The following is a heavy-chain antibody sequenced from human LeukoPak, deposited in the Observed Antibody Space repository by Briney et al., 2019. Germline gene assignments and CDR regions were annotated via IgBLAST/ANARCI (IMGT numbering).Heavy chain of an antibody. V-gene: IGHV1-46*01. CDR1: GYTFTSYY. J-gene: IGHJ6*03. CDR2: INPSGGST. CDR3: ARVENSSSWYWLAWDYYYYMDV. Sequence: ASVKVSCKASGYTFTSYYMHWVRQAPGQGLEWMGIINPSGGSTSYAQKFQGRVTMTRDMSTSTVCMELSSLRSEDTAVYYCARVENSSSWYWLAWDYYYYMDVWGKGTTVTVSS. D-gene: IGHD6-13*01.